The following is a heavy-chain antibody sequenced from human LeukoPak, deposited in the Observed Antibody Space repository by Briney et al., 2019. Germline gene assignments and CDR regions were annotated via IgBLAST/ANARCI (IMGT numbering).Heavy chain of an antibody. CDR2: INHSGST. D-gene: IGHD5-18*01. CDR1: GGSFSGYY. CDR3: ARGGETAMVLYTPGYYFDY. V-gene: IGHV4-34*01. J-gene: IGHJ4*02. Sequence: SETLSLTCAVYGGSFSGYYWSWIRQPPGKGLEWIGEINHSGSTNYNPSLKSRVTISVDTSKNQFSLKLSSVTAADTAVYYCARGGETAMVLYTPGYYFDYWGQGTLVTVSS.